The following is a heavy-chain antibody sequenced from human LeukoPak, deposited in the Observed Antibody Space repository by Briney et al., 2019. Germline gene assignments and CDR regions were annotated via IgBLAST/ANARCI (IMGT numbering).Heavy chain of an antibody. Sequence: GASVKVSCKASGYTFTSYGISWVRQAPGQGLEWMGWISAYNGNTNYAQKLQGRVTMTTDTSTSTAYMELSSLRSEDTAVYYCATGRVVVPAAIVRDYFDYWGQGTLVTVSS. CDR1: GYTFTSYG. CDR3: ATGRVVVPAAIVRDYFDY. D-gene: IGHD2-2*02. J-gene: IGHJ4*02. CDR2: ISAYNGNT. V-gene: IGHV1-18*01.